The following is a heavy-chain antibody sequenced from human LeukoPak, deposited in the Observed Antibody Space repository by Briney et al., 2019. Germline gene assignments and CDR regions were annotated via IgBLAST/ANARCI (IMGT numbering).Heavy chain of an antibody. CDR1: GYTFTGYY. CDR3: AAAPYYYDSTTHDAFDI. CDR2: INPNSGGT. D-gene: IGHD3-22*01. V-gene: IGHV1-2*02. J-gene: IGHJ3*02. Sequence: ASVKVSCKASGYTFTGYYMHWVRQAPGQGLEWMGWINPNSGGTNYAQKFQGRVTMTRDTSISTAYMELSSLRSEDTAVYYCAAAPYYYDSTTHDAFDIWGQGTMVTVSS.